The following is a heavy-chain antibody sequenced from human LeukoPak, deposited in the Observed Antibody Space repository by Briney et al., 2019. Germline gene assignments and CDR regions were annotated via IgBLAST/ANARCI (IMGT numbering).Heavy chain of an antibody. CDR1: GGSFSGYY. D-gene: IGHD2-2*01. Sequence: SETLSLTCAVYGGSFSGYYWSWIRQPPGKGLEWIGEINHSESPNYNPSLKSRVTISVDTSKNQFSLKLSSVTAADTAVYYCARGLAHIVVVPAARSLSWFDPWGQGTLVTVSS. J-gene: IGHJ5*02. CDR2: INHSESP. CDR3: ARGLAHIVVVPAARSLSWFDP. V-gene: IGHV4-34*01.